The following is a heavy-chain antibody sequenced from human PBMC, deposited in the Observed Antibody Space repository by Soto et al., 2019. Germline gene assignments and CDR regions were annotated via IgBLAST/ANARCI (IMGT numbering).Heavy chain of an antibody. V-gene: IGHV1-69*13. CDR3: ASLEYYDSSGDHDY. CDR2: IIPIFGTA. CDR1: GGTFSSYA. D-gene: IGHD3-22*01. Sequence: AASVKVSCKASGGTFSSYAISWVRQAPGQGLEWMGGIIPIFGTANYAQKFQGRVTITADESTSTAYMELSSLRSEDTAVYYCASLEYYDSSGDHDYWGQGTLVTVSS. J-gene: IGHJ4*02.